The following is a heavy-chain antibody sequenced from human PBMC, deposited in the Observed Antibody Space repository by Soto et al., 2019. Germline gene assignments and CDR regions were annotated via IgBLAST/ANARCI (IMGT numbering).Heavy chain of an antibody. CDR1: GFIFPDYW. Sequence: EVHLVESGGGLVQPGGSLRLSCAAFGFIFPDYWMTWVRQAPGKGLEWVANIKEDGSEEYYVDSLKGRFTISRDNAKNSLFLQLNSLSAEDTAVYYCARAGRRANTRYQYFDYWGQGTLVTVSS. V-gene: IGHV3-7*01. CDR2: IKEDGSEE. CDR3: ARAGRRANTRYQYFDY. D-gene: IGHD2-2*01. J-gene: IGHJ4*02.